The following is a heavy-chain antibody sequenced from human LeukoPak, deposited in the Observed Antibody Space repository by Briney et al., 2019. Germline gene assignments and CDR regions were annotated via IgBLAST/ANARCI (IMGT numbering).Heavy chain of an antibody. J-gene: IGHJ4*02. CDR3: SRPFGGNCSCGSCYPYYFVY. CDR1: GGSISRSSYY. Sequence: PSETLSLTCTVSGGSISRSSYYWGWLRQPPGTGGEGIGSIYYSGSTYYNPSLKSRVSISVDTSQNQFSLKLSSVTAADTAVYYCSRPFGGNCSCGSCYPYYFVYWVQGTLDTVSS. CDR2: IYYSGST. V-gene: IGHV4-39*01. D-gene: IGHD2-15*01.